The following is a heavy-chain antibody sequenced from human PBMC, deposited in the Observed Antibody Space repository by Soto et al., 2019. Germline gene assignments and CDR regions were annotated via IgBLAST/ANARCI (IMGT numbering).Heavy chain of an antibody. CDR3: ARVWMIKFRGVKCTRCPFDI. J-gene: IGHJ3*02. V-gene: IGHV1-18*01. CDR2: ISAYNGNT. Sequence: ASVKVCCKASGYTFTSYCISWGRQAPGQGLEWMGWISAYNGNTNYAQKLQGRVTMTPDTSTSTAYMELRSLRSDDTAVYYCARVWMIKFRGVKCTRCPFDICGQGTMVTVSS. D-gene: IGHD3-16*01. CDR1: GYTFTSYC.